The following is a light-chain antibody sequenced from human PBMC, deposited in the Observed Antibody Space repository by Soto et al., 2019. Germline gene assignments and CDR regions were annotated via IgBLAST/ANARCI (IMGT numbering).Light chain of an antibody. CDR1: QSVSSSY. CDR2: DAS. J-gene: IGKJ4*01. CDR3: QQRSNWPPLT. Sequence: EIVLTQSPGTLSLSPGERATLSCRASQSVSSSYLAWYQQKPGQAPRLLIYDASNRATGIPARFSGSGSGTDFTLTISSLEPEDFAVYYCQQRSNWPPLTLGGGTKVDIK. V-gene: IGKV3-11*01.